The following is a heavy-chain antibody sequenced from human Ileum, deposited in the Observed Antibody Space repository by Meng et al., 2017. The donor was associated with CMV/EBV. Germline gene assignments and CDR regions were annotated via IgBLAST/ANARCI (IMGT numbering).Heavy chain of an antibody. V-gene: IGHV4-39*07. CDR1: GDSIGTSGYY. Sequence: SETLSLTCTVSGDSIGTSGYYWVWIRQPPGQGLEWIGSVYFGASTYYNPSLKSRVTISVDTSKNQFSLKLSSVTAADTAVYYCARHYSGWSYYFDHWGQGTLVTVSS. D-gene: IGHD6-19*01. CDR2: VYFGAST. CDR3: ARHYSGWSYYFDH. J-gene: IGHJ4*02.